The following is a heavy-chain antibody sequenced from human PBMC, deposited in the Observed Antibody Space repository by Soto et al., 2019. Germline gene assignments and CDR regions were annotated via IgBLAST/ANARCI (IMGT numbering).Heavy chain of an antibody. V-gene: IGHV4-34*01. CDR3: ARVRGMTPVASFDY. Sequence: PSETLSLTCAVYGGSFSGYYWSWIRQPPGKGLEWIGEINHSGSTNYNPSLKSRVTISVDTSKNQFSLKLSSVTAADTAVYYCARVRGMTPVASFDYWGQGTLVTVS. CDR2: INHSGST. J-gene: IGHJ4*02. D-gene: IGHD4-17*01. CDR1: GGSFSGYY.